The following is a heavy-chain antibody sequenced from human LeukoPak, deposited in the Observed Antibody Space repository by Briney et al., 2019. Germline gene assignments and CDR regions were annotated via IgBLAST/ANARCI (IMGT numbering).Heavy chain of an antibody. CDR1: GGSISSVDYY. V-gene: IGHV4-30-4*08. Sequence: TLSLTCTVSGGSISSVDYYWSWIRQPPGKCLEWFGYIYYSGSTYYNPSLKSRVTISVDTSKNQLSLKLSSVTAADTAVYYCARADAYYSSTSCYFRFDPWGQGTLVTVSS. J-gene: IGHJ5*02. D-gene: IGHD2-2*01. CDR2: IYYSGST. CDR3: ARADAYYSSTSCYFRFDP.